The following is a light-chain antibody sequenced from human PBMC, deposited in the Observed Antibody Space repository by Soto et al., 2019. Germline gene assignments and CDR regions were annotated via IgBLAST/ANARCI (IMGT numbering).Light chain of an antibody. CDR1: QSVSSY. Sequence: VSTQSPATLSVSPGERATLSCRASQSVSSYLAWYQHKPGQAPRLLIYDTSNRATGIPARFSGSGSGTDFTLTISSLEPEDFAVYYCQQYGSSVTFGQGTKVDI. CDR2: DTS. CDR3: QQYGSSVT. J-gene: IGKJ1*01. V-gene: IGKV3-11*01.